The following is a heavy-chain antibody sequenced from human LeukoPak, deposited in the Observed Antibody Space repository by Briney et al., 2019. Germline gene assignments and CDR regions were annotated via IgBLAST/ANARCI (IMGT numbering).Heavy chain of an antibody. CDR3: ARKPYDSRGDYLHEF. Sequence: ASAKVSCKASGYTFTDYAMSWVRQAPGQGLEWMGWIDTNTGNPTYAQGFTGRFGFSLDTSVSTAYLQISSLKAEDTAVYYCARKPYDSRGDYLHEFWGQGTLVTVSS. CDR1: GYTFTDYA. V-gene: IGHV7-4-1*02. J-gene: IGHJ4*02. D-gene: IGHD3-22*01. CDR2: IDTNTGNP.